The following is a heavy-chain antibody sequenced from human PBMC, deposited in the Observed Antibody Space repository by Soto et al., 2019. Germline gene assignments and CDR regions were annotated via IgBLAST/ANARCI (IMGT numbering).Heavy chain of an antibody. CDR1: GGTFSSYA. CDR3: AGLHLGEYNWFDP. J-gene: IGHJ5*02. Sequence: ASVKVSCKASGGTFSSYAISWVRQAPGQGLEWMGGIIANFGTANYAQKFQGRVTIIADASTSTAYMELRSLRSDDTAVYYCAGLHLGEYNWFDPWGQGTLVTVSS. V-gene: IGHV1-69*13. CDR2: IIANFGTA. D-gene: IGHD3-16*01.